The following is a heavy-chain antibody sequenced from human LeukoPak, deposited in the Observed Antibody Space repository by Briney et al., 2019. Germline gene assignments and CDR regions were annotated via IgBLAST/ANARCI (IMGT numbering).Heavy chain of an antibody. CDR3: ARVRHGGDFDY. CDR1: GGSFSGYY. Sequence: PSETLSLTCAVYGGSFSGYYWSWIRQPPGKGLEWIGEINHSGSTNYNPSLKSRVTISVDTSKNQFSLKLSSVTAADTAVYYCARVRHGGDFDYWGQGTLVTVSS. CDR2: INHSGST. V-gene: IGHV4-34*01. J-gene: IGHJ4*02.